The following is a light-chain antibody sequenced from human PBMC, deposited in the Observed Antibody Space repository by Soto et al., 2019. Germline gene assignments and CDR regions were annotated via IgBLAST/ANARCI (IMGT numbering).Light chain of an antibody. J-gene: IGLJ1*01. V-gene: IGLV2-11*01. CDR2: DVN. Sequence: LTQPRSVSGSPGQSVAISCTGTNSDVGGYNYVSWYQEQPGKAPRVMIYDVNKRPSGVPDRFSGSKSGNTASLTISGLQAEDEADYYCCSYAGGSYVFGTGTKVTVL. CDR3: CSYAGGSYV. CDR1: NSDVGGYNY.